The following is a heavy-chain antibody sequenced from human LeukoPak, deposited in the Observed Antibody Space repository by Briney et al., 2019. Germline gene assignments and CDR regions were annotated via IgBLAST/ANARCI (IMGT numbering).Heavy chain of an antibody. CDR2: IYTSGST. V-gene: IGHV4-4*09. CDR1: GGSISSYY. CDR3: ARHSWVAARPGDWFDP. Sequence: PSETLSLTCTVSGGSISSYYWSWIRQPPGKGLEWIGYIYTSGSTNYNPSLKSRVTISVDTSKDQFSLKLSSVTAADTAVYYCARHSWVAARPGDWFDPWGQGTLVTVSS. D-gene: IGHD6-6*01. J-gene: IGHJ5*02.